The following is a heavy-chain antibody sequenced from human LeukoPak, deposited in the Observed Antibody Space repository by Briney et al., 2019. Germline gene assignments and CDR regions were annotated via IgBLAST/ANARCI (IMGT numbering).Heavy chain of an antibody. D-gene: IGHD6-19*01. CDR1: GGSFSGYY. Sequence: SETLSLTCAVYGGSFSGYYWSWIRQPPGKGLEWIGEINHSGSTNYNPSLKSRVTISVDTSKNQFSLKLSSVTAADTAVYYCARGVSSGWYIRGYWGQGTLVTVSS. CDR3: ARGVSSGWYIRGY. CDR2: INHSGST. J-gene: IGHJ4*02. V-gene: IGHV4-34*01.